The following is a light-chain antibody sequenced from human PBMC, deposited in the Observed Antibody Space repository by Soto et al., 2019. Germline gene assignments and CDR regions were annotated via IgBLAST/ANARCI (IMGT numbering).Light chain of an antibody. CDR2: DVF. J-gene: IGLJ2*01. V-gene: IGLV2-8*01. CDR1: SRDIGGYDF. CDR3: SSYGGSNNLL. Sequence: QSALTQPPSASGSPGHSVTISCTGTSRDIGGYDFVSWYQQHPGKAPKLMIYDVFKRPSGVPDRFSGSKSGNTASLTVSGLQADDEADYYCSSYGGSNNLLFGGGTKLTVL.